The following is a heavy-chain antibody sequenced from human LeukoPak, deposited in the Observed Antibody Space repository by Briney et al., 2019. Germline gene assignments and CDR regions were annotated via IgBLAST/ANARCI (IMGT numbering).Heavy chain of an antibody. CDR1: GFTFSSYA. CDR3: AKAAGSTYGSEYFHY. V-gene: IGHV3-23*01. J-gene: IGHJ4*02. CDR2: ITGSGGNT. D-gene: IGHD5-18*01. Sequence: GGSLRLSCAASGFTFSSYAMNWVRQAPGKGLEWVSLITGSGGNTYYADSVKGRFTISRDNSKNTLYLQKDSLRADDTAVYSCAKAAGSTYGSEYFHYWGQGTLVTVSS.